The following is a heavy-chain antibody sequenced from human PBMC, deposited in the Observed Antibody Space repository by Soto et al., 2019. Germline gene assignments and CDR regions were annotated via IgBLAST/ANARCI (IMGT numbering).Heavy chain of an antibody. CDR1: GGPFSGYY. D-gene: IGHD3-10*01. Sequence: QVQLQQWGAGLLKPSETLSLTCAVYGGPFSGYYWSWIRQPPGKGLEWIGEINHSGSTNYNPSLKSRVTISVDXXKXQXXLKVSSAIAADTAVYYCARSQRLTMVRGLTSRFDPWGQGTLVTVSS. CDR2: INHSGST. CDR3: ARSQRLTMVRGLTSRFDP. V-gene: IGHV4-34*01. J-gene: IGHJ5*02.